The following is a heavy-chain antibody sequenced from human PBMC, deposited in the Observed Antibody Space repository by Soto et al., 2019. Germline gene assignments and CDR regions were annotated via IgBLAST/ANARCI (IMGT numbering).Heavy chain of an antibody. J-gene: IGHJ4*02. Sequence: SETLSLTCGVSGYSITSGFYWGWVRQSPGKGLEWIGTISYSAKTFYNPSLASRFPMAVDSSKNQFSLRLTSVTAADTALYYCTRGAGAPWVRFDSWGRGILVTVSS. CDR3: TRGAGAPWVRFDS. CDR2: ISYSAKT. V-gene: IGHV4-38-2*01. D-gene: IGHD3-16*01. CDR1: GYSITSGFY.